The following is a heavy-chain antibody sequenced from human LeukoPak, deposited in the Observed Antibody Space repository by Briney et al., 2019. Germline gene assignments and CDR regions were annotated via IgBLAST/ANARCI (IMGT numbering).Heavy chain of an antibody. Sequence: GGSLRLSCAASGFTFSSYAMTWVRQAPGKGLEWVSAIGSRADTTDYADSVKGRFTISRDNSKNMLYLQMNGLRAEDTAVYYCVKRDRGTFDYWGQGTLVTVSS. D-gene: IGHD5-24*01. J-gene: IGHJ4*02. V-gene: IGHV3-23*01. CDR3: VKRDRGTFDY. CDR1: GFTFSSYA. CDR2: IGSRADTT.